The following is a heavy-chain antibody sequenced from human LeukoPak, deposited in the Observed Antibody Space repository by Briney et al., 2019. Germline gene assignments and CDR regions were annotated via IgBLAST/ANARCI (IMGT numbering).Heavy chain of an antibody. J-gene: IGHJ1*01. CDR2: ISSSSSYI. V-gene: IGHV3-21*01. D-gene: IGHD2-21*02. CDR3: ASFVVVTALRYFQH. CDR1: GFTFSSYS. Sequence: GGSLRLSCAASGFTFSSYSMNWVRQAPGKGLEWVSSISSSSSYIYYADSVKGRFTISRDNAKNSLYLQMNSLGAEDTAVYYCASFVVVTALRYFQHWGQGTLVTVSS.